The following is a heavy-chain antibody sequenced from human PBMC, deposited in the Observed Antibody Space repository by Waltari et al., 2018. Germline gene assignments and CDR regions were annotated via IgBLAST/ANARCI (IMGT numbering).Heavy chain of an antibody. D-gene: IGHD1-7*01. CDR2: ISSSSSYI. J-gene: IGHJ3*02. CDR1: GFTFSSYS. Sequence: EVQLVESGGGLVKPGGSLRLSCAASGFTFSSYSMNWVRQAPGKGGVWVASISSSSSYIYYADSVKGRFTISRDNAKNSLYLQMNSLRAEDTAVYYCARDDSITGTTNAFDIWGQGTMVTVSS. CDR3: ARDDSITGTTNAFDI. V-gene: IGHV3-21*01.